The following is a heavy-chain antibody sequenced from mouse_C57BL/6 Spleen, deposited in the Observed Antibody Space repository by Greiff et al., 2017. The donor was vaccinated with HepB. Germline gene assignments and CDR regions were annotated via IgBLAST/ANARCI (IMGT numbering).Heavy chain of an antibody. CDR1: GYTFTSYW. Sequence: QVQLQQPGAELVMPGASVKLSCKASGYTFTSYWMHWVKQRPGQGLEWIGEIDPSDSYTNYNQKVKGKSTLTVDKSSSTAYMQLSSLTSEDSAVYYCASSRGYYAMDYWVKEPQSPSPQ. CDR3: ASSRGYYAMDY. V-gene: IGHV1-69*01. CDR2: IDPSDSYT. D-gene: IGHD3-1*01. J-gene: IGHJ4*01.